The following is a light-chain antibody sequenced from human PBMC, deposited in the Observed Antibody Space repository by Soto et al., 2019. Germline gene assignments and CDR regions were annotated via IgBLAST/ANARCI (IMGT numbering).Light chain of an antibody. J-gene: IGKJ5*01. Sequence: IHMNQSPSSLSASVGERVTITRRPSQGIRDDLGWYQQTRGKVPQRXIYDASSLQSGVRSRFSGRGAGTDFTRTISSLQPEDFAVDYCQQDYNLPITFGQGTRLEIK. CDR1: QGIRDD. V-gene: IGKV1-6*02. CDR3: QQDYNLPIT. CDR2: DAS.